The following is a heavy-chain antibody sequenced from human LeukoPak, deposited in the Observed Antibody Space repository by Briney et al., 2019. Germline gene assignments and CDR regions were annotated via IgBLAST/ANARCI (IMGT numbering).Heavy chain of an antibody. CDR1: GFTFSSYA. CDR2: ISSSSSYI. V-gene: IGHV3-21*01. Sequence: KTGGSLRLSCAASGFTFSSYAMNWVRQAPGKGLEWVSSISSSSSYIYYADSVKGRFTISRDNAKNSLYLQMNSLRAEDTAVYYCASHRWDAFDIWGQGTMVTVSS. CDR3: ASHRWDAFDI. J-gene: IGHJ3*02. D-gene: IGHD6-13*01.